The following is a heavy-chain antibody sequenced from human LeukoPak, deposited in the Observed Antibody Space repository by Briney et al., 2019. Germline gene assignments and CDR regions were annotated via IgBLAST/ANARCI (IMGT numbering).Heavy chain of an antibody. CDR2: ISSSGSTI. D-gene: IGHD2-15*01. Sequence: GGSLRLSCAASGFTFSDYYMSWIRQAPGKGLEWVSYISSSGSTIYYADSVKGRFTISRDNAKNSLYLQMNSLRAEDTALYYCARVYSIYYYMDVWGKGTTVTVSS. CDR1: GFTFSDYY. V-gene: IGHV3-11*01. J-gene: IGHJ6*03. CDR3: ARVYSIYYYMDV.